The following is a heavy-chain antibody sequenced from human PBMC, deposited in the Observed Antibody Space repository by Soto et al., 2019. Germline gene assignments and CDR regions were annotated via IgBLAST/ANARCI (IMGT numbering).Heavy chain of an antibody. CDR1: GGTFSSYT. CDR2: IIPILGIA. CDR3: ARDTPPCSGGSCYPDY. Sequence: QVQLVQSGAEVKKPGSSVKVSCKASGGTFSSYTISWVRQAPGQGLEWMGRIIPILGIANYAQKFQGRVTITADKSTSTAYMELSSLRSEDTAGYYCARDTPPCSGGSCYPDYWGQGTLVTVSS. V-gene: IGHV1-69*08. J-gene: IGHJ4*02. D-gene: IGHD2-15*01.